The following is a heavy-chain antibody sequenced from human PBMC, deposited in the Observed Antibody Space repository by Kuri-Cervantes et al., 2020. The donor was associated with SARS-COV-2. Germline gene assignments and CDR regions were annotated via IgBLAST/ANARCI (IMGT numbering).Heavy chain of an antibody. CDR3: ASSVIAAIDY. V-gene: IGHV3-23*01. CDR1: GFTFSSYA. D-gene: IGHD6-6*01. CDR2: ISGSGGST. Sequence: GESLKISCAASGFTFSSYAMSWVRQAPGKGLEWVSAISGSGGSTYYADSVKGRFTISRDNSKNTLYLQMNSLRAEDMAVYYCASSVIAAIDYWGQGTLVTVSS. J-gene: IGHJ4*02.